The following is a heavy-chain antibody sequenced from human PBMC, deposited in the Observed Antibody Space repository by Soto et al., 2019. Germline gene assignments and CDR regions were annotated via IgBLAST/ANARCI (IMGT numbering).Heavy chain of an antibody. CDR3: AHKIGEGYDNDAFDI. CDR2: IYWDDDK. Sequence: QITLKESGPTLVKPTQTLTLTCTFSGFSLSTSGVGVGWIRQPPGKALEWLALIYWDDDKRYSPSLKSRLTITKDTSKNQVVLTMTNMDPVDTATYYCAHKIGEGYDNDAFDIWGQGTMVTVSS. D-gene: IGHD5-12*01. J-gene: IGHJ3*02. V-gene: IGHV2-5*02. CDR1: GFSLSTSGVG.